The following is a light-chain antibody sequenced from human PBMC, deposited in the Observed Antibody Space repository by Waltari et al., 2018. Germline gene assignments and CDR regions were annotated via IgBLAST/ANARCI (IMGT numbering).Light chain of an antibody. V-gene: IGLV3-9*01. CDR2: RDT. J-gene: IGLJ2*01. CDR3: QLWDSNTAI. CDR1: NIGSTN. Sequence: SYELTQPLSVSVALGQTATITCGGSNIGSTNVNWYQQKPGQAPVLVIYRDTKRPFGIPERFAGSNSENTATLTISSAQVGDESDFYCQLWDSNTAIFGGGTKLTVL.